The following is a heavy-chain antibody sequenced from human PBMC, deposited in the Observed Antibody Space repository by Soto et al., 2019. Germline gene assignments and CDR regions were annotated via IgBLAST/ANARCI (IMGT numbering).Heavy chain of an antibody. Sequence: QVQLVESGGGVVQPGRSLRLSCAASGFTFSSYAMHWVRQAPGKGLEWVAVISYDGSNKYYADSVKGRFTISRDNSKNTLYLQMNSLRAEDTAVYYCANSMIGKYWGQGTLVTFSS. V-gene: IGHV3-30-3*01. J-gene: IGHJ4*02. CDR1: GFTFSSYA. D-gene: IGHD3-22*01. CDR3: ANSMIGKY. CDR2: ISYDGSNK.